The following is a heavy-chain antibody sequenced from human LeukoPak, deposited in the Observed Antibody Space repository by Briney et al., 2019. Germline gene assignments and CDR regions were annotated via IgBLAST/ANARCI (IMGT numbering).Heavy chain of an antibody. J-gene: IGHJ5*02. CDR2: IKQDGSEK. CDR3: ARAGIEYYDSSGYYLNWFDP. Sequence: GGSLRLCCAASGFTFSSYWISWVRQAPGKGLESVANIKQDGSEKYYVDSVKGRFTISRDNAKNSLYLQMNSLRAEDTAVYYCARAGIEYYDSSGYYLNWFDPWGQGTLVTVSS. CDR1: GFTFSSYW. V-gene: IGHV3-7*01. D-gene: IGHD3-22*01.